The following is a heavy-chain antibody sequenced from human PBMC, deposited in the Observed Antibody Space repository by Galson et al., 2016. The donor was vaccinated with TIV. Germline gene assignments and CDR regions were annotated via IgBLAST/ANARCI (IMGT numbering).Heavy chain of an antibody. Sequence: SLRLSCAVSGFTFSSHAMSWVRQAPGRGLEWVSHVSGSGISTYYADSVKGRITISRDNSKNTLYLQMNSLRAEDTAQYYCAKDHSISAPYFYYLDVWGKGTTVTVSS. J-gene: IGHJ6*03. CDR1: GFTFSSHA. CDR3: AKDHSISAPYFYYLDV. V-gene: IGHV3-23*01. CDR2: VSGSGIST. D-gene: IGHD6-6*01.